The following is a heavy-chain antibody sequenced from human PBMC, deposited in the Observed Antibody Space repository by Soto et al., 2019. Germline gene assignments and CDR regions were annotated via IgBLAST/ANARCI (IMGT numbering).Heavy chain of an antibody. Sequence: EVQLLESGGGLLQPGGSLGLSCAAFGFTFSSYAMSWVRQAPGKGLEWVSAISGSGGTTYYADSVKGRFSISRDNSKNTLYLQMNSLRAEDTAVYYCAKGGAMVTDGLHYWGQGTLVTVSS. D-gene: IGHD2-21*02. CDR1: GFTFSSYA. V-gene: IGHV3-23*01. J-gene: IGHJ4*02. CDR3: AKGGAMVTDGLHY. CDR2: ISGSGGTT.